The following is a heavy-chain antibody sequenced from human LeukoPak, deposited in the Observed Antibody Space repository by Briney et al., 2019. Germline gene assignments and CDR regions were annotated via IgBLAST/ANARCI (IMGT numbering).Heavy chain of an antibody. CDR3: ASGRVVVPAAYFDY. Sequence: AETLSLTCSVSDGSIRRYYWSWIRQSPGKGREWIGFTSYSGSTKYNPSLKSRVTISLEASMDQVSLNVSSVTAADTAVYYCASGRVVVPAAYFDYWGQGTLVTVSS. CDR1: DGSIRRYY. J-gene: IGHJ4*02. D-gene: IGHD2-2*01. V-gene: IGHV4-59*01. CDR2: TSYSGST.